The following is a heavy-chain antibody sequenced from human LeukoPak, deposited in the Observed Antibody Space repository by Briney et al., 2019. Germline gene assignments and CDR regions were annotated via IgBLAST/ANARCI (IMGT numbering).Heavy chain of an antibody. CDR3: ARVQYSSRDFDY. CDR2: INHSGST. CDR1: GGSFSGYY. V-gene: IGHV4-34*01. D-gene: IGHD6-13*01. Sequence: SETLSRTCAVYGGSFSGYYWSWIRQPPGKGLEWIGEINHSGSTNYNPSLKSRVTISVDTSKNQFSLKLSSVTAADTAVYHCARVQYSSRDFDYWGQGTLVTVSS. J-gene: IGHJ4*02.